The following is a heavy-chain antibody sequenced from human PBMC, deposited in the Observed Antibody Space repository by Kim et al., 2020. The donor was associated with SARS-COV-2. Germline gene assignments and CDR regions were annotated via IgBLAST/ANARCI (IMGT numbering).Heavy chain of an antibody. D-gene: IGHD1-26*01. J-gene: IGHJ4*02. CDR2: NGSEK. Sequence: NGSEKYEVDAVKGRFTIARDNAGNSVYLQMNSLRVEDTAVYYCARGRVGERGQGTLVTVSS. CDR3: ARGRVGE. V-gene: IGHV3-7*01.